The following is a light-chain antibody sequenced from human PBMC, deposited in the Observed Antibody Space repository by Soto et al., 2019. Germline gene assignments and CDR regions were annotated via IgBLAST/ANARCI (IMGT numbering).Light chain of an antibody. CDR1: QTVSNH. CDR2: GAS. CDR3: QHYYDWPRT. Sequence: EVVMTQSPATLSVSPGEGATLSCRASQTVSNHLAWYQQRPGQAPRLLIYGASTRATGIPARFSGSGSGTEYPLTISSLQSEDFALYYCQHYYDWPRTFGQGTKVEIK. J-gene: IGKJ1*01. V-gene: IGKV3-15*01.